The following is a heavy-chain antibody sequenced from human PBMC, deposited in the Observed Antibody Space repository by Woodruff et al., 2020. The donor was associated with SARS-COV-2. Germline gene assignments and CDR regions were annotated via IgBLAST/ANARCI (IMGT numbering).Heavy chain of an antibody. V-gene: IGHV4-30-2*04. J-gene: IGHJ4*02. D-gene: IGHD5-12*01. CDR3: ARLDGYNLDY. Sequence: VTISVDTSKNQFSLKLSSVTAADTAVYYCARLDGYNLDYWGQGTLVTVSS.